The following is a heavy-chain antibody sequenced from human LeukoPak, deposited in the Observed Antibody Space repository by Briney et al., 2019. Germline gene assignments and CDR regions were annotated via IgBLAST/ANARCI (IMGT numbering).Heavy chain of an antibody. CDR1: GFTFSSYA. CDR3: AKGIYSSGWSYFDY. V-gene: IGHV3-23*01. D-gene: IGHD6-19*01. CDR2: ICGSGGST. Sequence: GGSLRLSCAASGFTFSSYAMSWVRQAPGKGLEWVSGICGSGGSTTYAESVEGRFTISRDTSKNTLYLQMNSLRAEDTAVYYCAKGIYSSGWSYFDYWGHGTLVTVSS. J-gene: IGHJ4*01.